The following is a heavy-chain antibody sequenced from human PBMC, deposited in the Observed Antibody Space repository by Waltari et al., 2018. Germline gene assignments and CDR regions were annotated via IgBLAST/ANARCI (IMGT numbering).Heavy chain of an antibody. Sequence: QVELVESGGGVAQPGRSLRLSCAAPGFTFLYLSWLRCPQAPGKGLEWVAVVSFDGSNQYYADSVKGRFTISRDNSKNTLYLQMNSLITEDTAVYYCARDSWSGNYPDWDFWGQGTLVTVSS. CDR1: GFTFLYLS. CDR3: ARDSWSGNYPDWDF. CDR2: VSFDGSNQ. J-gene: IGHJ4*02. V-gene: IGHV3-30*04. D-gene: IGHD3-10*01.